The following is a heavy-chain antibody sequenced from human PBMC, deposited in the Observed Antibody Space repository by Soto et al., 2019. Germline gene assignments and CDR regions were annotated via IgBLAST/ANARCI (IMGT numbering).Heavy chain of an antibody. CDR1: GFTFSSYA. CDR2: ISGSGGST. D-gene: IGHD6-19*01. J-gene: IGHJ4*02. Sequence: GGSLRLSCAASGFTFSSYAMSWVRQAPGQGLEWVSAISGSGGSTYYADSVKGRFTISRENSKNTLYLQMNSLRAEDTAVYYCAKDKGIGVAGHWGQGTLVTVSS. V-gene: IGHV3-23*01. CDR3: AKDKGIGVAGH.